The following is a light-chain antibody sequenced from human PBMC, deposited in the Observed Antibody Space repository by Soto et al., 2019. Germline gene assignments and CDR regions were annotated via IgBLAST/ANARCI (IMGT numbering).Light chain of an antibody. J-gene: IGKJ3*01. CDR3: MQWSLWPFI. V-gene: IGKV2-30*01. Sequence: DVVMTQSPLFLPVTLGQPASISCRSSQSLVYSDGNTYLYWFQQRPGQSPRRLIYKLSKRDSGVPDRLSGTGSGTHFNRKISRVEAEHVGLYYCMQWSLWPFIFGSGTKLDIK. CDR1: QSLVYSDGNTY. CDR2: KLS.